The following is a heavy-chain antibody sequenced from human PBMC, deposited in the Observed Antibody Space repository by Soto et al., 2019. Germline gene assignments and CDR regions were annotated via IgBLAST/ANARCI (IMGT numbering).Heavy chain of an antibody. CDR1: GYTLTSYD. CDR3: ARGNYDILTGYYSYNYLDY. Sequence: ASVKVSCTASGYTLTSYDINWVRPATGQGLEWMGWMNPNSANTGYAQKFQGRVTMTRNTSISTAYMELSSLRSEDTAVYYCARGNYDILTGYYSYNYLDYWGQ. V-gene: IGHV1-8*01. J-gene: IGHJ4*02. CDR2: MNPNSANT. D-gene: IGHD3-9*01.